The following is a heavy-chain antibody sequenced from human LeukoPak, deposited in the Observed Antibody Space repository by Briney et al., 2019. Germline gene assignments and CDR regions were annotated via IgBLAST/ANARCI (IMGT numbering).Heavy chain of an antibody. CDR2: ISSSSSNI. J-gene: IGHJ4*02. Sequence: GGSLRLSCAASGFTFSSYSMNWVRQAPGKGLEWVSSISSSSSNIYYADSVKGRFTISRDNAKNSLYLQMNSLRAEDTAVYYCARDFYDSSGYYPLNYWGQGTLVTVSS. CDR1: GFTFSSYS. V-gene: IGHV3-21*01. D-gene: IGHD3-22*01. CDR3: ARDFYDSSGYYPLNY.